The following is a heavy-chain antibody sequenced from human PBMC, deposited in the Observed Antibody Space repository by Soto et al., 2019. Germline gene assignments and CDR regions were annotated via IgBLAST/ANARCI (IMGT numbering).Heavy chain of an antibody. CDR3: AKGLDRASLDF. CDR2: LTADSDDT. V-gene: IGHV3-23*01. J-gene: IGHJ4*02. Sequence: EVQLLESGGTLVQPGGSVRLSCVASGFTFSTHTMNWVRQAPGKGLEWVSRLTADSDDTSYADSIKGRFTISRDNSKNTLYLQMNSLRAEDTAIYYCAKGLDRASLDFWGQGALVTVSS. D-gene: IGHD1-1*01. CDR1: GFTFSTHT.